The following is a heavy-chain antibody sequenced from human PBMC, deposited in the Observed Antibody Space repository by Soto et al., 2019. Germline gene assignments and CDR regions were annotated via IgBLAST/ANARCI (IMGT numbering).Heavy chain of an antibody. V-gene: IGHV1-46*03. J-gene: IGHJ5*02. D-gene: IGHD5-18*01. Sequence: QVQLVQSGAEVKKPGASVKVSCKASGYTFTSYYMHWVRQAPGKGLEWMGIINPNGGSTSYAQKSQGRVTRTKDTSTSTVYMELSSLRSEDTAVYYCARVYPSDTLYGYVGNNWVDPWGQGTRVTVSS. CDR2: INPNGGST. CDR3: ARVYPSDTLYGYVGNNWVDP. CDR1: GYTFTSYY.